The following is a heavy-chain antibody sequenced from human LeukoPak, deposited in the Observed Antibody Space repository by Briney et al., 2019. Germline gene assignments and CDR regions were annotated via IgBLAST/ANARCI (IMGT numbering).Heavy chain of an antibody. J-gene: IGHJ4*02. CDR3: ARESPDRPGFDY. D-gene: IGHD6-6*01. CDR2: IYSGGSGVTT. Sequence: GGSLRLSCEASGVTVTSNYMNWVRQAPGQGLEWVSVIYSGGSGVTTYYADSVKGRFAISRDSSKNTLYLQMNSLRAEDTAVYYCARESPDRPGFDYWGQGTLVTVSS. V-gene: IGHV3-53*01. CDR1: GVTVTSNY.